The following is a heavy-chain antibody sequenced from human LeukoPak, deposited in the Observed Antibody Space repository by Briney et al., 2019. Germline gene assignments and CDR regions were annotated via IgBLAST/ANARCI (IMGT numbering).Heavy chain of an antibody. J-gene: IGHJ4*02. CDR1: GGSISSYY. Sequence: PSETLSLTCTVSGGSISSYYWSWIRQPPGKGLEWIGYIYYSGSTNYIPSLKSRVTISVDTSKNQFSLKLSSVTAADTAVYYCARYYDSSGNYPSHFDYWGQGTLVTVSS. CDR2: IYYSGST. V-gene: IGHV4-59*08. D-gene: IGHD3-22*01. CDR3: ARYYDSSGNYPSHFDY.